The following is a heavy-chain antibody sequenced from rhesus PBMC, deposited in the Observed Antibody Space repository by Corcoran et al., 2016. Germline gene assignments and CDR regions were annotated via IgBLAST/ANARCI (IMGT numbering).Heavy chain of an antibody. CDR2: INVGGGST. Sequence: EVQLVESGGGLAKHGGSLRLSCAASGFTFSNYWMYWVRQAPGKWLEWISAINVGGGSTDYADSVKGRFTISRENAKNTLYLQMNSLRSEDTAVYYCAKDYYGSGFYFDYWGQGVLVTVSS. V-gene: IGHV3-28*02. D-gene: IGHD3-28*01. CDR3: AKDYYGSGFYFDY. J-gene: IGHJ4*01. CDR1: GFTFSNYW.